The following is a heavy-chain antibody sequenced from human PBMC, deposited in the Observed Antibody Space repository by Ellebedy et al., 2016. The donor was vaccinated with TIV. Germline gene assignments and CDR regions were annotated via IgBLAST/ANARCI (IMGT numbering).Heavy chain of an antibody. CDR1: GYTFTSYD. J-gene: IGHJ6*02. CDR3: ARIASYSGYDGLYQYGIEV. CDR2: MNPHSGGT. D-gene: IGHD5-12*01. Sequence: ASVKVSXXGSGYTFTSYDINWVRQATGQGLEWMGWMNPHSGGTGYAQKFQGRVTMTRDTSINTAYMELSSLTSEDTAVYYCARIASYSGYDGLYQYGIEVWGQGTRVTVSS. V-gene: IGHV1-8*01.